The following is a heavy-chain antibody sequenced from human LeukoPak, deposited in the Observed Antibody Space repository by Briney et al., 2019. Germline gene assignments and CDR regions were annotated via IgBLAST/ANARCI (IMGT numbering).Heavy chain of an antibody. CDR2: IYWDDEK. CDR1: GFSLSTSGVG. D-gene: IGHD6-13*01. CDR3: AHSHGYGSSWSGFDS. Sequence: GSGPTLVKPTQTLTLTCTFSGFSLSTSGVGVGWIRQPPGKALEWLALIYWDDEKRHSPSLKSRLTITKDTSKNQVVLTMTNMDPVDTATYYCAHSHGYGSSWSGFDSWGQGTLVTVSS. J-gene: IGHJ4*02. V-gene: IGHV2-5*02.